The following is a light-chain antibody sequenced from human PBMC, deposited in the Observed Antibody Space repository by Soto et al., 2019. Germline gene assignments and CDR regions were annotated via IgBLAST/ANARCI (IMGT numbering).Light chain of an antibody. CDR2: GEY. V-gene: IGKV3-20*01. J-gene: IGKJ1*01. CDR3: QQSGNSPQT. Sequence: EIVLTPSPGTLSLSPGESAALSCRASQIISTSYLAWYQQKPGQAPRLLIYGEYSRATGIPDRFSGSGSGTDFTITIRRMDTEDFAVYYCQQSGNSPQTLGQGNKVAIK. CDR1: QIISTSY.